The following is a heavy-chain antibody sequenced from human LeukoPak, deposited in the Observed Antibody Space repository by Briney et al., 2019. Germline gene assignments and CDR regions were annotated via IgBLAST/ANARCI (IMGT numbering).Heavy chain of an antibody. CDR3: ARSSSRYCSGGSCYSGVLGYFDY. V-gene: IGHV3-48*01. D-gene: IGHD2-15*01. CDR1: GLTFRNYD. J-gene: IGHJ4*02. Sequence: GGSLRLSCTASGLTFRNYDMNWVRHAPGKGLEWVSYISSSRRTISYADSVKGRFTISRDNAKNSLYLQMNSLRAEDTAVYYRARSSSRYCSGGSCYSGVLGYFDYWGQGTLVTVSS. CDR2: ISSSRRTI.